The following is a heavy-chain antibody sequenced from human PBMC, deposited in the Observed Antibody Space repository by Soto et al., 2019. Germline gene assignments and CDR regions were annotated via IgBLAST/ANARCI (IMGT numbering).Heavy chain of an antibody. Sequence: PGGSLRLSCAASGFTFSSYGMHWVRQAPGKGLEWVVVISYDGSNKYYADSVKGRFTISRDNSKNTLYLQMNSLRAEDTAVYYCARDNRVVAADYYYGMDVWGQGTTVTVSS. CDR3: ARDNRVVAADYYYGMDV. V-gene: IGHV3-30*03. CDR1: GFTFSSYG. D-gene: IGHD2-15*01. CDR2: ISYDGSNK. J-gene: IGHJ6*02.